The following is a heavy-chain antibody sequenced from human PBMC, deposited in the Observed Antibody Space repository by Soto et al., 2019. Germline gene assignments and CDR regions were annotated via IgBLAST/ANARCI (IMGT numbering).Heavy chain of an antibody. J-gene: IGHJ4*02. Sequence: ASVKVSCKVSGYTLTELSMHWVRQAPGKGLEWMGGFDPEDGETIYAQKFQGRVTMTEDTSTDTAYMELSSLRSEDTAVYYCASSWGGDFWSGYFGYWGQGTLVTVSS. V-gene: IGHV1-24*01. D-gene: IGHD3-3*01. CDR1: GYTLTELS. CDR3: ASSWGGDFWSGYFGY. CDR2: FDPEDGET.